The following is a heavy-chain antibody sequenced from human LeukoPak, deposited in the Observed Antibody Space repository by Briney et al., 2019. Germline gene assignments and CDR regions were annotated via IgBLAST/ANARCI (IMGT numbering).Heavy chain of an antibody. CDR1: GFTFSSHA. V-gene: IGHV3-23*01. Sequence: GGSLRLSCAASGFTFSSHAMSWVRQAPGKGLEWVSHISGTGSSTYYADSVKGRFTISRDNSKNTLFLQMNSLRAEDTAVYYCAASIPPASWGQGTLVTVSS. D-gene: IGHD2-21*01. CDR3: AASIPPAS. J-gene: IGHJ5*02. CDR2: ISGTGSST.